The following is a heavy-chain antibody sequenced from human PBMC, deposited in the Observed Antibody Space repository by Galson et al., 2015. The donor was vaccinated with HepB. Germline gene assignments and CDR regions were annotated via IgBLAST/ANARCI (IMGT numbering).Heavy chain of an antibody. V-gene: IGHV4-30-4*01. CDR1: GGSISSGDYY. D-gene: IGHD2-15*01. CDR3: SCSLAYYYYGMDV. CDR2: IYYSGST. J-gene: IGHJ6*02. Sequence: TLSLTCTVSGGSISSGDYYWSWIRQPPGKGLEWIGYIYYSGSTYYNPSLKSRVTIPVDTSKNQFSLKLSSVTAADTAVYYCSCSLAYYYYGMDVWGQGTTVTVSS.